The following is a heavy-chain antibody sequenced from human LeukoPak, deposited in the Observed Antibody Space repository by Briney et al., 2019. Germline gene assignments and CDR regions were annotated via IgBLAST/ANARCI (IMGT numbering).Heavy chain of an antibody. J-gene: IGHJ6*03. CDR2: IYYSGST. V-gene: IGHV4-39*07. D-gene: IGHD2-21*01. Sequence: PSETLSLTCTVSGGSISSSSYYWGWIRQPPGKGLEWIGSIYYSGSTYYNPSLKSRVTISVDTSKNQFSLKLSSVTAEDTAVYYCARAYGYYYYYMDVWGKGTTVTVSS. CDR1: GGSISSSSYY. CDR3: ARAYGYYYYYMDV.